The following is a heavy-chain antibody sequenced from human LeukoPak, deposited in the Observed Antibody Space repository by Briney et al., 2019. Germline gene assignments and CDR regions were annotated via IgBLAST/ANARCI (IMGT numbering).Heavy chain of an antibody. J-gene: IGHJ4*02. CDR1: GGSCDDYY. D-gene: IGHD5-24*01. CDR3: ARGRDRSKAGDH. V-gene: IGHV4-34*01. CDR2: IHPSGIF. Sequence: PSETLSLTCAVYGGSCDDYYCSWIRQPPGKGLGWIGEIHPSGIFYYNSSLVSRVTISIDTSKTQFSLRLTSVTAADTAFYYCARGRDRSKAGDHWGQGSLVTVSS.